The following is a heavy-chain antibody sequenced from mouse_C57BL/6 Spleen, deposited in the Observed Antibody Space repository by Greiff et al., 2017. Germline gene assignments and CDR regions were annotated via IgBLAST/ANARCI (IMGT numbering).Heavy chain of an antibody. J-gene: IGHJ3*01. D-gene: IGHD1-1*01. V-gene: IGHV10-3*01. Sequence: EVQGVESGGGLVQPKGSLKLSCAASGFTFNTYAMHWVRQAPGKGLEWVARIRSKSSNYATYYADSVKDRFTISRDDSQSMLYLQMNNLKTEDTAMYYCVREGAMDYGIAWFAYWGQGTLVTVSA. CDR1: GFTFNTYA. CDR2: IRSKSSNYAT. CDR3: VREGAMDYGIAWFAY.